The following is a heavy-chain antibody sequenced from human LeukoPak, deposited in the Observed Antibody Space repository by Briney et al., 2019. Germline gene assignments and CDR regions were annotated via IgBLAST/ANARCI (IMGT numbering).Heavy chain of an antibody. CDR3: ARGDSGYDDLGYGDPDLDYWYYMDV. J-gene: IGHJ6*03. CDR1: GYTLTSYD. Sequence: ASVKVSCKASGYTLTSYDINWVRQATGQGLEWMGWMNPNSGNTGYAQKFQGRVTITRNTSISTACMELSSLRSEDTAVYYCARGDSGYDDLGYGDPDLDYWYYMDVWGKGTTVTVSS. V-gene: IGHV1-8*03. CDR2: MNPNSGNT. D-gene: IGHD5-12*01.